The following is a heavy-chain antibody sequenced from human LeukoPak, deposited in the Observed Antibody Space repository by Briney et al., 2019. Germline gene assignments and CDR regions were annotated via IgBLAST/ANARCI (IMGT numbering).Heavy chain of an antibody. Sequence: SETLSLTCTVSGGSISSSSYYWGWIRQPPGKGLXXXXIXXYSGSTYYNPSLKSRLTISVDTSKNQFSLKLSSVTATDTAVYYCARRGYCSSTSCYEYWFDPWGQGTLVTVSS. J-gene: IGHJ5*02. D-gene: IGHD2-2*01. V-gene: IGHV4-39*01. CDR3: ARRGYCSSTSCYEYWFDP. CDR1: GGSISSSSYY. CDR2: XXYSGST.